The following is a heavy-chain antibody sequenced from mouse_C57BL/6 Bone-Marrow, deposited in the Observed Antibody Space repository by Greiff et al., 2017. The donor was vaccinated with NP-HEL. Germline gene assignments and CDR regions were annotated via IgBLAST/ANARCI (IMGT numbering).Heavy chain of an antibody. V-gene: IGHV1-64*01. CDR2: IHPNSGST. CDR3: ASLLTTVVSMDY. D-gene: IGHD1-1*01. CDR1: GYTFTSYW. J-gene: IGHJ4*01. Sequence: QVQLKQPGAELVKPGASVKLSCKASGYTFTSYWMHWVKQRPGQGLEWIGMIHPNSGSTNYNEKFKSKATLTVDKSSSTAYMQLSSLTSEDSAVYYCASLLTTVVSMDYWGQGTSVTVSS.